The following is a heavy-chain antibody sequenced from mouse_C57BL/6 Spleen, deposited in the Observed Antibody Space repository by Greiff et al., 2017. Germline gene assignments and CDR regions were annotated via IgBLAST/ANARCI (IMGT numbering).Heavy chain of an antibody. CDR3: TADYDYDGGAY. D-gene: IGHD2-4*01. CDR2: IAPEDGDT. J-gene: IGHJ3*01. Sequence: EVKLQESGAELVRPGASVKLSCTASGFNFNDYYMHWVKQRPEQGLEWIGRIAPEDGDTESASKFPGKATLTANTSSNTAYLQLSSLTTEDTAVYYCTADYDYDGGAYWGQGTLVTVSA. CDR1: GFNFNDYY. V-gene: IGHV14-1*01.